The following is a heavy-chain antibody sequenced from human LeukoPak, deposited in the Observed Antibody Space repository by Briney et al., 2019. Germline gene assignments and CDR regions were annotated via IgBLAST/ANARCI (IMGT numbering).Heavy chain of an antibody. V-gene: IGHV3-23*01. CDR3: ARDFYDTSGYYYDY. J-gene: IGHJ4*02. CDR2: ISGSGGST. Sequence: PGGSLRLSCAASGFTVSSNYMSWVRQAPGKGLEWVSAISGSGGSTYYADSVKGRFTISRDNAKNSLYLQMNSLRAEDTAVYYCARDFYDTSGYYYDYWGQGTLVTVSS. D-gene: IGHD3-22*01. CDR1: GFTVSSNY.